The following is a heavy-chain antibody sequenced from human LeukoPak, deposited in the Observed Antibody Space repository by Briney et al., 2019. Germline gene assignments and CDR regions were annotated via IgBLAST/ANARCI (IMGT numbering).Heavy chain of an antibody. Sequence: GRSLRLSCAASGFTFSSYAMHWVRQAPGKGLEWVAVISYDGSNKYYADSVKGRFTISRDNSKNTLYLQMNSLRAEDRAVYYCARGAYSGYDLGGGGYWGQGTLVTVSS. J-gene: IGHJ4*02. V-gene: IGHV3-30*04. D-gene: IGHD5-12*01. CDR1: GFTFSSYA. CDR2: ISYDGSNK. CDR3: ARGAYSGYDLGGGGY.